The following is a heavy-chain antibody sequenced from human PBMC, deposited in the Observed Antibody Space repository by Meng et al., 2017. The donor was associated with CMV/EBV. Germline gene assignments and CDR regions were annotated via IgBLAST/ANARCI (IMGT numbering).Heavy chain of an antibody. CDR2: INPNSGGT. CDR3: ARVQMVYAGAYCGGDCYPRGDAFDI. V-gene: IGHV1-2*02. D-gene: IGHD2-21*01. Sequence: ASVTVSCKASGYTFTGYYMHWVRQAPGQGLEWMGWINPNSGGTNYAQKFQGGVTMTRDTSISTAYMELSRLRSDDTAVYYCARVQMVYAGAYCGGDCYPRGDAFDIWGQGTMVTVSS. J-gene: IGHJ3*02. CDR1: GYTFTGYY.